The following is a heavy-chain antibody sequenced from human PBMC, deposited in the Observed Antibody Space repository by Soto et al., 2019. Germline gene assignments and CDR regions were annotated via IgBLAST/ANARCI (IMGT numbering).Heavy chain of an antibody. CDR2: IGYDGSNK. CDR3: ARGPAGTSDY. CDR1: GLTFSSYG. Sequence: GGTLRLSCGPSGLTFSSYGMHWFRQAPGKGLEWVAVIGYDGSNKYYADSLKGRFTISVDKSKNQFSLTLSSVTAADTAVYYCARGPAGTSDYWGKGTMVTVSS. J-gene: IGHJ4*02. D-gene: IGHD6-13*01. V-gene: IGHV3-30*02.